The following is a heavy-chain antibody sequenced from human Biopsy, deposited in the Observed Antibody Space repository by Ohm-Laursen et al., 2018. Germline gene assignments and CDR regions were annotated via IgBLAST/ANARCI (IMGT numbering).Heavy chain of an antibody. V-gene: IGHV4-59*08. CDR2: IYYSGSI. Sequence: GTLSLTCTVSGGSVNSYSWSWIRQPPGKGLEWIGYIYYSGSINYNPSLKSRVTISLDTSKNQFSLKLSSVTAADTAVYYCASMPAAIHEPNYSYYGMHVWGQETTVTVSS. J-gene: IGHJ6*02. D-gene: IGHD2-2*02. CDR3: ASMPAAIHEPNYSYYGMHV. CDR1: GGSVNSYS.